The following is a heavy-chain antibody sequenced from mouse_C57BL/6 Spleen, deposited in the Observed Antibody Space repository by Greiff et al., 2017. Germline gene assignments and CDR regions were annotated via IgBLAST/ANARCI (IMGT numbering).Heavy chain of an antibody. CDR2: IWSGGST. V-gene: IGHV2-2*01. Sequence: VKLQESGPGLVQPSQSLSITCTVSGFSLTSYGVHWVRQSPGKGLEWLGVIWSGGSTDYTAAFISRLSISKDNSKSQVFFKMNSLQADDTAIYYCARSVYYYYFDYWGQGTTLTVSS. CDR3: ARSVYYYYFDY. D-gene: IGHD1-1*01. CDR1: GFSLTSYG. J-gene: IGHJ2*01.